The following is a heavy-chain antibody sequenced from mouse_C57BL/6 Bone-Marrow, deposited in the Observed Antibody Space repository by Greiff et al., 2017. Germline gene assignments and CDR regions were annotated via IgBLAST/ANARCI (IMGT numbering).Heavy chain of an antibody. Sequence: VQLQQSGPELVKPGASVKISCKASGYTFTDYYMNWVTQSHGKSLEWIGDINPNSGGTSYNQKFKGKATMTVDKSSSTAYMELRSLTSEDSAVYYCARDDGYSDYDLDYWGQGTSVTVSS. D-gene: IGHD2-3*01. CDR3: ARDDGYSDYDLDY. CDR1: GYTFTDYY. J-gene: IGHJ4*01. CDR2: INPNSGGT. V-gene: IGHV1-26*01.